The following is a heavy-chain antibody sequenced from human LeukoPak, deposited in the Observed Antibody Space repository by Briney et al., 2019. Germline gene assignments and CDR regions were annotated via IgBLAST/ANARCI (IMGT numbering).Heavy chain of an antibody. J-gene: IGHJ5*02. D-gene: IGHD3-3*01. CDR1: GGTFSSYT. V-gene: IGHV1-69*02. CDR2: IIPILGIA. Sequence: GASVKVSCKASGGTFSSYTISWVLQAPGRGLEWMGRIIPILGIANYAQKFQGRVTMTRDTSISTAYMELSRLRSDDTAVYYCARNTYYDFWSGYYNNWFDPWGQGTLVTVSS. CDR3: ARNTYYDFWSGYYNNWFDP.